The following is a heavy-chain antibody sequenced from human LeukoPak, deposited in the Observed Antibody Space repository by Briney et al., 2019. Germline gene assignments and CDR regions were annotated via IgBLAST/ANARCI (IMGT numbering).Heavy chain of an antibody. J-gene: IGHJ6*03. Sequence: PGGSLRLSCAASGFTFSSYGMNWVRQAPGKGLEWVSGISGSGGSTYYADSVKGRFTISRDNSKNTLYLQMNSLRAEDTAVYYCARAIVPTYYYYYYYMDVWGKGTTVTVSS. CDR2: ISGSGGST. CDR1: GFTFSSYG. D-gene: IGHD5-12*01. CDR3: ARAIVPTYYYYYYYMDV. V-gene: IGHV3-23*01.